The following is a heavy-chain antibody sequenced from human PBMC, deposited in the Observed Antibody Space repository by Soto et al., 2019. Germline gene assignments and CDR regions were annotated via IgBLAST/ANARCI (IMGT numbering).Heavy chain of an antibody. CDR3: AKPPGSDYYSPYYFDY. Sequence: GGSRRLSCAASVFTFNTYAMSWVRQPPGKGLEWVSGISGSGGSTSYADSVQGRFTISRDNSKNTLYLQMNSLRAEDSVVYYCAKPPGSDYYSPYYFDYWGQGTLVTVSS. V-gene: IGHV3-23*01. CDR1: VFTFNTYA. CDR2: ISGSGGST. J-gene: IGHJ4*02. D-gene: IGHD3-22*01.